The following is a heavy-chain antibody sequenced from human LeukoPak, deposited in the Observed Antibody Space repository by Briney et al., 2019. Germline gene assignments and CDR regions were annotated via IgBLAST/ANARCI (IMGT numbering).Heavy chain of an antibody. D-gene: IGHD1-1*01. CDR3: AREGTAGTNLNWFDP. CDR1: GGSISSYY. J-gene: IGHJ5*02. CDR2: ISYSGST. V-gene: IGHV4-59*01. Sequence: SETLSLTCTVSGGSISSYYWSCIRQPPGKGLEWIGYISYSGSTNFNPSLKSRVTISVDTSKNQFSLKLSSVTAADTAVYYCAREGTAGTNLNWFDPWGQGTLVTVSS.